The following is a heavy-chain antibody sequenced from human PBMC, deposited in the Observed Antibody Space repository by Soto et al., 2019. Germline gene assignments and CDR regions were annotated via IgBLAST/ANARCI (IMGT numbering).Heavy chain of an antibody. J-gene: IGHJ6*02. CDR2: IWYDGSNK. V-gene: IGHV3-33*01. D-gene: IGHD6-6*01. CDR1: GFTFSSYG. CDR3: ARDLYSSSAYYYGMDV. Sequence: QVQLVESGRGVVQPGRSLRLSCAASGFTFSSYGMHWVRQAPGKGLEWVAVIWYDGSNKYYADSVKGRFTISRDNSKNTLYLQMNSLRAEDTAVYYCARDLYSSSAYYYGMDVWGQGTTVTVSS.